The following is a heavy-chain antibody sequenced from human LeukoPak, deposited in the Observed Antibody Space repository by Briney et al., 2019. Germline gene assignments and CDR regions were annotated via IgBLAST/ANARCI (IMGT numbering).Heavy chain of an antibody. Sequence: GASVKLSCNASGYTFTGYYMYWVRQAPGPGLEWMGFINPNTGGTNYAQKFQGRVTMTRDTSISTAYMKLSRLRSHGTAVYFCERGLITMIVVVDVWGQGTLVTVSS. CDR1: GYTFTGYY. CDR3: ERGLITMIVVVDV. V-gene: IGHV1-2*02. CDR2: INPNTGGT. D-gene: IGHD3-22*01. J-gene: IGHJ4*02.